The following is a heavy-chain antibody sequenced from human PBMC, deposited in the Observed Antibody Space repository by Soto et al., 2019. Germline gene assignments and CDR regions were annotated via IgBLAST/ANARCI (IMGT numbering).Heavy chain of an antibody. D-gene: IGHD6-13*01. Sequence: QVQLVQSGAEVQKPGSSVKVSCKASGGTFSSYAISWVRQAPGQGLEWMGGIIPIFGTANYAQKFQGRVTITADESTSTAYMELSSLRSEDTAVYYCARGEKDGEQQLSYYYYGMDVWGQGTTVTVSS. CDR3: ARGEKDGEQQLSYYYYGMDV. CDR1: GGTFSSYA. J-gene: IGHJ6*02. CDR2: IIPIFGTA. V-gene: IGHV1-69*01.